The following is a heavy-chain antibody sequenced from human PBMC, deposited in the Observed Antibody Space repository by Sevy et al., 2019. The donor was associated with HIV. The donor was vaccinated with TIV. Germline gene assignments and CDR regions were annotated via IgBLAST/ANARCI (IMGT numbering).Heavy chain of an antibody. CDR3: AREVSSSRGDLDN. D-gene: IGHD6-13*01. V-gene: IGHV3-11*01. Sequence: GGSLRLSCAASGFTFNDYDMTWIRQAPGKGLEWVSYISNSGNTIKYADSVKGRFTISRDNAKNSLYLQMNSLRAEDTAVYYCAREVSSSRGDLDNWGQGTLVTVSS. CDR1: GFTFNDYD. J-gene: IGHJ4*02. CDR2: ISNSGNTI.